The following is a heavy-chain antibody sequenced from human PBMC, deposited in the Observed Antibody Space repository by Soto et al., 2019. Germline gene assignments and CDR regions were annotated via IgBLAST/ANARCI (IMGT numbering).Heavy chain of an antibody. CDR3: AKVTIAAAGYAYYVES. V-gene: IGHV3-9*01. CDR2: ISWNSGSI. Sequence: EVQLVESGGGLVQPGRSLRLSCAASGFTFDDYAMHWVRQAPGKGLEWVSGISWNSGSIGYADSVKGRFTISRDNAKNSMYLQMNSLRAEDTALYYCAKVTIAAAGYAYYVESWGQGTLVTVSS. J-gene: IGHJ4*02. D-gene: IGHD6-13*01. CDR1: GFTFDDYA.